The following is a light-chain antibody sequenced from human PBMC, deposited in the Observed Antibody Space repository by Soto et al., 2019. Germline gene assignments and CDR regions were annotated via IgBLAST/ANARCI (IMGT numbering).Light chain of an antibody. CDR1: QSISSW. CDR3: QQYNSYWT. Sequence: DIQMTQSPSTRSASVGDRVTITCRASQSISSWLAWYQQKPGKAPKLLIYDASSLESGVPSRFSGSGSGTEFTLTICSLQPDDFATYYCQQYNSYWTFGQGTKVDIK. J-gene: IGKJ1*01. V-gene: IGKV1-5*01. CDR2: DAS.